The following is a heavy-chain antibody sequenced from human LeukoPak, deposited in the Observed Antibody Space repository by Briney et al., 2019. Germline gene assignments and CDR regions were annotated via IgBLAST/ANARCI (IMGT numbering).Heavy chain of an antibody. CDR3: TKSDTSGYRTYHFNY. CDR2: IRFDGSDK. Sequence: GGSLRLACAASGYSFNTYGIHWVRQAPGKGLEWVAFIRFDGSDKYYADSVKGRFTISRDDSKNTLYLQMNSLRPEDTAVYHCTKSDTSGYRTYHFNYWGQGTLVTVSS. V-gene: IGHV3-30*02. CDR1: GYSFNTYG. D-gene: IGHD3-22*01. J-gene: IGHJ4*02.